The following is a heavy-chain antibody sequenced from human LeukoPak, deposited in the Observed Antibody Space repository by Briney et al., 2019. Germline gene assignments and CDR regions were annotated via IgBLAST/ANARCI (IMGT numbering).Heavy chain of an antibody. V-gene: IGHV1-18*01. CDR2: ISAYNGNT. CDR1: GYTFTSYG. D-gene: IGHD3-16*02. J-gene: IGHJ4*02. CDR3: ARAGHKGYDYFWGSYREIDY. Sequence: GASVKVSCKASGYTFTSYGISWVRQAPGQGLEWMGWISAYNGNTNYAQKLQGRVTMTTDTSTSTAYMELRSLRSDDTAVYYCARAGHKGYDYFWGSYREIDYWGQGTLVTVSS.